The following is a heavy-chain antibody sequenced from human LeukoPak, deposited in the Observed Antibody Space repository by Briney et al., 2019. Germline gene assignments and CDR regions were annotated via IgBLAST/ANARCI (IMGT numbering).Heavy chain of an antibody. V-gene: IGHV1-69*04. CDR3: ARSYDYGDYVTRGQH. CDR1: GGTFSSYA. J-gene: IGHJ1*01. Sequence: SVKVSCEASGGTFSSYAISWVRQAPGQGLEWMGRIIPILGIANYAQKFQGRVTITADKSTSTAYMELSSLRSEDTAVYYCARSYDYGDYVTRGQHWGQGTLVTVSS. D-gene: IGHD4-17*01. CDR2: IIPILGIA.